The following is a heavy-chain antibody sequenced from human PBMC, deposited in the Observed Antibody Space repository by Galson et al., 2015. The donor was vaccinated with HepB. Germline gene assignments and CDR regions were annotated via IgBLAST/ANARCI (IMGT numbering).Heavy chain of an antibody. Sequence: SLRLSCAATGFDFSNYCMHWVRQAPGKGLEGVAFTRHDGSNTYYADSVKGRFFISRDNSENTLFLQMNSLRVEDTAVYYCAKAYCGSTSCYAGGVYYYYYFGMDVWGQGTTATVSS. J-gene: IGHJ6*02. CDR3: AKAYCGSTSCYAGGVYYYYYFGMDV. V-gene: IGHV3-30*02. D-gene: IGHD2-2*01. CDR1: GFDFSNYC. CDR2: TRHDGSNT.